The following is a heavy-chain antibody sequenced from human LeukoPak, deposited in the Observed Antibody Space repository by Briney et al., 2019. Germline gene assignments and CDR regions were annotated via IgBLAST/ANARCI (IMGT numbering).Heavy chain of an antibody. CDR2: INPNSGGT. V-gene: IGHV1-2*02. J-gene: IGHJ4*02. D-gene: IGHD3-9*01. CDR3: ARAHYDILTGYYNVPYFDY. CDR1: GYTFTGYY. Sequence: GASVKVSCKASGYTFTGYYMHWVRQAPGQGLEWMGWINPNSGGTNYAQKFQGRVTMTRDTSISTAYMELSRLRYDDTAVYYCARAHYDILTGYYNVPYFDYWGQGTLVTVSS.